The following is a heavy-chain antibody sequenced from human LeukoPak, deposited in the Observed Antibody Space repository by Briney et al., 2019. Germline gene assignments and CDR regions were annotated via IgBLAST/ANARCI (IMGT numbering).Heavy chain of an antibody. Sequence: SETLSLTCTVSGGSLSSYYWSWIRQPPGKGLEWIGYIYYSGTTNYNPSLKSRVTISVDTSTNQFSLKLSSVTTADTAVYYCVREIAARAFDYWGQGTLVTVSP. CDR2: IYYSGTT. V-gene: IGHV4-59*01. D-gene: IGHD6-6*01. CDR1: GGSLSSYY. CDR3: VREIAARAFDY. J-gene: IGHJ4*02.